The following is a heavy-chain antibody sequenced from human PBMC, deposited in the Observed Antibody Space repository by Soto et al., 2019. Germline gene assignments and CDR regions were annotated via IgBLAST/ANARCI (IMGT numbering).Heavy chain of an antibody. Sequence: SETLSLTCTVSGGSISSYYWSWIRQPPGKGLEWIGYIYFRGTTNYNPSLKSRVTMSADTSKNQFSLKLNSVTAADTAVYYCARGWAEAAGDYYYVMDVWGQGTTVTVSS. CDR1: GGSISSYY. CDR2: IYFRGTT. V-gene: IGHV4-59*01. D-gene: IGHD6-13*01. J-gene: IGHJ6*02. CDR3: ARGWAEAAGDYYYVMDV.